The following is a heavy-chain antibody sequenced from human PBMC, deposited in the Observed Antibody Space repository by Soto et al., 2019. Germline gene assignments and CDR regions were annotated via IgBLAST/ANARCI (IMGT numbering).Heavy chain of an antibody. D-gene: IGHD4-17*01. CDR3: TGDYLRD. V-gene: IGHV3-48*03. CDR1: GFTFISYE. CDR2: ISSSGSSI. Sequence: EVQLLESGGGLVQPGGSLRLSCAASGFTFISYEMNWVRQAPGKGLEWVSYISSSGSSIYYADSVKGRFTISRDNAKNSLSLQMNSLRSEDTAVYYCTGDYLRDWGQGTLVTGYS. J-gene: IGHJ4*02.